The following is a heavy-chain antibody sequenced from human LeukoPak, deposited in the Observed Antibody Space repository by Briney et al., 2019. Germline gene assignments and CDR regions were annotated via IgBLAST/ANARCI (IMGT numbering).Heavy chain of an antibody. CDR1: GFTFSNAW. V-gene: IGHV3-48*04. D-gene: IGHD1-26*01. Sequence: PGGSLRLSCAASGFTFSNAWMNWVRQAPGKGLEWVSYISSSGTTTFYADSVKGRFTISRDNAKNSLYLQMNSLRVEDTAVYYCTRDEEGASREFDYWGQGALATVSS. J-gene: IGHJ4*02. CDR2: ISSSGTTT. CDR3: TRDEEGASREFDY.